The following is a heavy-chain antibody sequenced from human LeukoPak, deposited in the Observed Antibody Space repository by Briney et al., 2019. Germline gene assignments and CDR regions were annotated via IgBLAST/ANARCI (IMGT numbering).Heavy chain of an antibody. J-gene: IGHJ6*02. CDR3: ARDLQDTELWNYYGMDV. D-gene: IGHD1-26*01. CDR2: IWYDGSNK. CDR1: GFTFSSYG. V-gene: IGHV3-33*01. Sequence: PGGSLRLSCAASGFTFSSYGMHWVRQAPGKGLEWVAVIWYDGSNKYYADSVKGRFTISRDNSKNTLYLQMNSLRAEDTAVYYCARDLQDTELWNYYGMDVWGQGTTVTVS.